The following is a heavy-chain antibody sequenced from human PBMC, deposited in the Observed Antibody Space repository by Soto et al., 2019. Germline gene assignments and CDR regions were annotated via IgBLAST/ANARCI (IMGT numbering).Heavy chain of an antibody. CDR3: ARSMIVGTMFDY. Sequence: QVQLVESGGGVVQPGRSLRLSCAASGFTFSSYAMHWVRQAPGKGLEWVAVISYDGSNKYYADSVKGRFTISRDNSKNTLYLQMNSLRAEDTAVYYCARSMIVGTMFDYWGQGTLVTVSS. D-gene: IGHD3-22*01. CDR2: ISYDGSNK. J-gene: IGHJ4*02. V-gene: IGHV3-30-3*01. CDR1: GFTFSSYA.